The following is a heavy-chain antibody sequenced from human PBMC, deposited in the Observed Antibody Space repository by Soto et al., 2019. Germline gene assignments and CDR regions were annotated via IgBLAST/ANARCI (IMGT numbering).Heavy chain of an antibody. CDR1: GFTFDDCA. CDR3: AKDFKPVYYYYMDV. CDR2: ISWNSGSI. Sequence: GGSLRLSCAASGFTFDDCAMHWVRQAPGKGLEWVSGISWNSGSIGYADSVKGRFTISRDNAKNSLYLQMNSLRAEDTALYYCAKDFKPVYYYYMDVWGKGTTVTVSS. J-gene: IGHJ6*03. V-gene: IGHV3-9*01.